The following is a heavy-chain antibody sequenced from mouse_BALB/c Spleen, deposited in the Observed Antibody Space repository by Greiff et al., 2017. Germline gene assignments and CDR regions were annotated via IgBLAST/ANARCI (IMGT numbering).Heavy chain of an antibody. Sequence: VKLQESGAELAKPGASVKMSCKASGYTFTSYWMHWVKQRPGQGLEWIGYINPSTGYTEYNQKFKDKATLTADKSSSTAYMQLSSLTSEDSAVYYCARSYRFITTVVARYFDVWGAGTTVTVSS. CDR2: INPSTGYT. J-gene: IGHJ1*01. CDR3: ARSYRFITTVVARYFDV. CDR1: GYTFTSYW. D-gene: IGHD1-1*01. V-gene: IGHV1-7*01.